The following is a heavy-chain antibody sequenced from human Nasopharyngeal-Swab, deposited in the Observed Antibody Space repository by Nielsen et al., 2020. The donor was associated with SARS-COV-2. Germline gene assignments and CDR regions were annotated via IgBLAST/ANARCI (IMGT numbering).Heavy chain of an antibody. CDR1: GFTFEHFG. D-gene: IGHD1-26*01. V-gene: IGHV3-9*01. Sequence: GGSLRLSCAASGFTFEHFGMNWVRQPPGKGLEWVAGISWKSESIGYVDSVRGRFSVSSDNAKNSLYLEMNSLRPDDTALYYCAKDGGSGSYGYYAFDIWGLGTMVTVSS. CDR2: ISWKSESI. CDR3: AKDGGSGSYGYYAFDI. J-gene: IGHJ3*02.